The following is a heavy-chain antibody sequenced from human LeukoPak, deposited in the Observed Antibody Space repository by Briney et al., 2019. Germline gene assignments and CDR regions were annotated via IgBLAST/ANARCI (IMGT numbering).Heavy chain of an antibody. J-gene: IGHJ2*01. CDR1: GFTFSCYA. CDR3: ARGPHDGGDWYFDL. V-gene: IGHV3-23*01. CDR2: ISGNGDTT. Sequence: GGFLLTSCAASGFTFSCYAITLVRQAPREGLQLVSTISGNGDTTYYADSVKGRFTISRDNSKNTLYLQMNSLRAEDTAVYYCARGPHDGGDWYFDLWGRGTLVIVSS. D-gene: IGHD3-10*01.